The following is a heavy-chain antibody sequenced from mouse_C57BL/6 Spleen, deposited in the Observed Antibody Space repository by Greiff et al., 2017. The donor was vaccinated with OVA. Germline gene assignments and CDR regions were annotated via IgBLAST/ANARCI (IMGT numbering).Heavy chain of an antibody. CDR1: GYTFTSYW. CDR3: AIAITTVKGGYFDV. J-gene: IGHJ1*03. D-gene: IGHD1-1*01. CDR2: IDPSDSYT. Sequence: QVQLQQPGAELVRPGTSVKLSCKASGYTFTSYWMHWVKQRPGQGLEWVGVIDPSDSYTNYNQKFKGKATLTVDTSSSTAYMQLSSLTSEDSAVYYCAIAITTVKGGYFDVWGTGTTVTVSS. V-gene: IGHV1-59*01.